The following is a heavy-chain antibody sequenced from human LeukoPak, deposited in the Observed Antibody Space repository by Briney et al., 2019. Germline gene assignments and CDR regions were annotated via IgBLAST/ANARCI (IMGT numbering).Heavy chain of an antibody. J-gene: IGHJ4*02. CDR1: GFTFSSYG. V-gene: IGHV3-30*18. D-gene: IGHD2-2*01. CDR2: ISYDGSNK. Sequence: QPGRSLRLSCAASGFTFSSYGMHWVRQAPGKGLEWVAVISYDGSNKYYADSVKGRFTISRDNSKNTLYLQMNSLRAEDTAVYYCAKDVRDIVVVPAAMRRGYLPDYWGQGTLVTVSS. CDR3: AKDVRDIVVVPAAMRRGYLPDY.